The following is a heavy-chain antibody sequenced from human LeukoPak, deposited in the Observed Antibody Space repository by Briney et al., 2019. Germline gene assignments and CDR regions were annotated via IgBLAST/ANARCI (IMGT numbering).Heavy chain of an antibody. J-gene: IGHJ4*02. V-gene: IGHV4-34*01. D-gene: IGHD5-24*01. CDR3: ARENGYKYDY. CDR2: INHSGST. CDR1: GGSFSGYY. Sequence: SETLSLTCAVYGGSFSGYYWSWIRQPPGKGLEWIGEINHSGSTNYNPSLKSRVTISVDTSKNQFSLKLSSVTAADTAVYYCARENGYKYDYWGQGTLVTVSS.